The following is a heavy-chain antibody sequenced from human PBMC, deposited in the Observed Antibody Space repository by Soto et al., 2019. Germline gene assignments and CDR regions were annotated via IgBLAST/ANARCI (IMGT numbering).Heavy chain of an antibody. J-gene: IGHJ5*02. V-gene: IGHV4-30-2*01. Sequence: PSETLSLTCAVSGGSISSGGYSWSWIRQPPGEDLEWIGYIYHSGSTYYNPSLKSRVTISVDRSKNQFSLKLSSVTAADTAVYYYARVPDRWGQGTLVTVSS. CDR3: ARVPDR. CDR1: GGSISSGGYS. D-gene: IGHD2-2*01. CDR2: IYHSGST.